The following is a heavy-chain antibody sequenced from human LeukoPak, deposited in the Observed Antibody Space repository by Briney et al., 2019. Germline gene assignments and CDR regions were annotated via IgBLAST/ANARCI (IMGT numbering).Heavy chain of an antibody. J-gene: IGHJ3*02. D-gene: IGHD3-16*01. V-gene: IGHV5-51*01. Sequence: GESLKISCKGSGYSFTSYWIGWVRQMPGKGLEWMGIIYPGDSDTRYSPSFQGQVTISADKSINTAYLELSSLRSDDTAVYYCARWGSSSDGFDIWGQGTMVTVSS. CDR1: GYSFTSYW. CDR2: IYPGDSDT. CDR3: ARWGSSSDGFDI.